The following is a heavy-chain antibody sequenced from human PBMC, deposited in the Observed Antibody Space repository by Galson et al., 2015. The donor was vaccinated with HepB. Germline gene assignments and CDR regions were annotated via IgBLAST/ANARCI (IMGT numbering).Heavy chain of an antibody. D-gene: IGHD2-21*02. CDR3: ARDTCGGDCFVFDY. CDR2: IIPILGIA. V-gene: IGHV1-69*04. Sequence: SVKVSCKASGGTFSSYTISWVRQAPGQGLEWMGRIIPILGIANYAQKFQGRVTITADKSTSTAYMELSSLRSEDTAVYYCARDTCGGDCFVFDYWGQGTLVTVSP. J-gene: IGHJ4*02. CDR1: GGTFSSYT.